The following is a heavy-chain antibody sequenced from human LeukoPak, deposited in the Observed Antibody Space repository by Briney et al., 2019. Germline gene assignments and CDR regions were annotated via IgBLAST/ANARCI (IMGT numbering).Heavy chain of an antibody. CDR3: ARAVDSSGYYSTTHDAFDI. CDR2: INPNSGGT. D-gene: IGHD3-22*01. CDR1: GYTFTGYY. J-gene: IGHJ3*02. V-gene: IGHV1-2*02. Sequence: ASVKVSCKASGYTFTGYYMHWVRQAPGQGLEWMGWINPNSGGTNYAQKFQGRVTMTRDTSISTAYMELSRLRSDDTALYYCARAVDSSGYYSTTHDAFDIWGQGTMVTVSS.